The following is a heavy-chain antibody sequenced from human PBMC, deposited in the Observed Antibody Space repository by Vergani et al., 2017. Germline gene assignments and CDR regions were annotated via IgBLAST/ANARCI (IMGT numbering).Heavy chain of an antibody. CDR2: IYHSGSA. J-gene: IGHJ4*02. CDR3: AGRSSRGTLDY. D-gene: IGHD2-2*01. Sequence: QVQLQESGPGLVQPSETLSLTCAVSGYSISSGYYWGWIRQPPGKGLEWIGSIYHSGSAYYNPSLKSRVTISVETSKNQFFLKLSAVTAADSAVYYCAGRSSRGTLDYWGQGTLVTVSS. CDR1: GYSISSGYY. V-gene: IGHV4-38-2*01.